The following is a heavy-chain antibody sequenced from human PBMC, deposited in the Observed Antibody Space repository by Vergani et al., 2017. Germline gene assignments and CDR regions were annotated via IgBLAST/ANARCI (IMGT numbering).Heavy chain of an antibody. Sequence: QVQLVESGGGVVQPGRSLRLSCAASGFTFSSYAMHWVRQAPGKGLEWVAVISYDGSNKYYADSVKGRFTISRDNSKNTLYLQMNSLRAEDTAVYYCARIQDNWNYYWFDPWGQGTLVTVSS. CDR3: ARIQDNWNYYWFDP. V-gene: IGHV3-30-3*01. CDR2: ISYDGSNK. CDR1: GFTFSSYA. D-gene: IGHD1-7*01. J-gene: IGHJ5*02.